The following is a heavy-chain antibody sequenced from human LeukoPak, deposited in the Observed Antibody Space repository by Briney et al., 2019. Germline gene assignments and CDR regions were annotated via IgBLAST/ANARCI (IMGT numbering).Heavy chain of an antibody. CDR2: ISYDGSNK. Sequence: GGSLRLSCAASGFTFSSYGMPWVRQAPGKGLEWVAVISYDGSNKYYADSVKGRFTIPRDNSKNTLYLQMNSLRAEDTAVYYCAKERTIFGVVIRYYFDYWGQGTPVTVSS. D-gene: IGHD3-3*01. CDR3: AKERTIFGVVIRYYFDY. V-gene: IGHV3-30*18. CDR1: GFTFSSYG. J-gene: IGHJ4*02.